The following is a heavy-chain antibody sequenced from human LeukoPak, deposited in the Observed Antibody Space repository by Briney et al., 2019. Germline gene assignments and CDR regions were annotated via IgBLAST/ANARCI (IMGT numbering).Heavy chain of an antibody. D-gene: IGHD2-8*02. V-gene: IGHV3-48*04. J-gene: IGHJ4*02. CDR3: ARDPGYWSVYYFDF. Sequence: GGSLRLSCAASGFALSRYGMNWVRQAPGKGLEWVSYISSSGSTTYYADSVKGRFTISRDTAKNSLYLRMNSLRAEDTAVYFCARDPGYWSVYYFDFWGLGTLVPVSS. CDR1: GFALSRYG. CDR2: ISSSGSTT.